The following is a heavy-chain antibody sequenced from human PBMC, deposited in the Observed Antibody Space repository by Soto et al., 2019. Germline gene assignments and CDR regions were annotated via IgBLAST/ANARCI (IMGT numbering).Heavy chain of an antibody. J-gene: IGHJ4*02. CDR3: AKDFTAXTFGGVSDY. CDR1: GFTFSSYG. Sequence: QVQLVESGGGVVQPGRSLRLSCAASGFTFSSYGMHWVRQAPGKGLEWVAVISYDGSNKYYADSVKGRFTISRDNSKNTLYLQMNSLRAEDTAVYYCAKDFTAXTFGGVSDYWGQGTLVTVSS. CDR2: ISYDGSNK. V-gene: IGHV3-30*18. D-gene: IGHD3-16*01.